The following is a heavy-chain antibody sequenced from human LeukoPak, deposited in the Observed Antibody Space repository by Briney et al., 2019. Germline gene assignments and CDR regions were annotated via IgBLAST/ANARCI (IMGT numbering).Heavy chain of an antibody. CDR2: IYSGGST. J-gene: IGHJ4*02. CDR1: GFTVSSNY. D-gene: IGHD6-19*01. V-gene: IGHV3-53*01. Sequence: GGSLRLSCAASGFTVSSNYMSWVRQAPGKGLEWVSVIYSGGSTSYADSVKGRFTISRDNSKNTLYLQMNSLRAEDTAVYYCAKDQRGVYSGGWYDEEYYFDYWGQGTLVTVSS. CDR3: AKDQRGVYSGGWYDEEYYFDY.